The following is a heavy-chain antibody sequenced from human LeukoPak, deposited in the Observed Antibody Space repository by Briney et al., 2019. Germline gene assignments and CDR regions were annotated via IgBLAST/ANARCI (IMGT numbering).Heavy chain of an antibody. CDR1: GGSISSYY. CDR2: IYYSGST. J-gene: IGHJ4*02. CDR3: ARTTYSGYYYFDY. V-gene: IGHV4-59*01. Sequence: SDTLSLTCTVSGGSISSYYWSWIRQPPGKGLEWIGYIYYSGSTNYNPSLKSRVTISVDTSKNQFSLKLSSATAADTAVYYCARTTYSGYYYFDYWGQGTLVTVSS. D-gene: IGHD1-26*01.